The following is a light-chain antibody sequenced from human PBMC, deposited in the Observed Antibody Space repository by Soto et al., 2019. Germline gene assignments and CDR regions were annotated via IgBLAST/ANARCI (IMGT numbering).Light chain of an antibody. J-gene: IGKJ2*01. V-gene: IGKV1-39*01. CDR3: QQSYSMPPT. CDR1: QSITSH. Sequence: DIQMTQSPSSLSASVGDRVTITCRASQSITSHLNWYQQKLGKAPKLLIYGASSLQTGVPSRISGSGSGTEFTLTISSLQPEDFATYYCQQSYSMPPTFGQGTKLEIK. CDR2: GAS.